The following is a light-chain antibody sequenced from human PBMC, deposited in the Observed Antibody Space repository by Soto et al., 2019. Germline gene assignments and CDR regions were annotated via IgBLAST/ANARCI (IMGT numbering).Light chain of an antibody. CDR2: DAS. J-gene: IGKJ1*01. Sequence: EIVLTQSPATLSLSPGERATLSCRASQSVSSYLAWYQQKPGQAPRLLIYDASNRATDIPARFSGSGSGTDFTHTISSLEPEDFAVYNWLQRSGWPWTFGQGTKVEIK. CDR1: QSVSSY. CDR3: LQRSGWPWT. V-gene: IGKV3-11*01.